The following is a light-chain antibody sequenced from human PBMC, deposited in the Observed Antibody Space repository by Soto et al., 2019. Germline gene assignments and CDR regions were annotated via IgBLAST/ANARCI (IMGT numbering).Light chain of an antibody. CDR3: QQSYRTPYT. Sequence: DIQMTQSPSSLSASVGDRVTITCRASQSISSYLNWYQQKPGKAPKLLIYGASILQSAVPSRFSGSGSGTDFTLTISSLQLEDFATYYCQQSYRTPYTFGQGTKLEIK. CDR2: GAS. V-gene: IGKV1-39*01. CDR1: QSISSY. J-gene: IGKJ2*01.